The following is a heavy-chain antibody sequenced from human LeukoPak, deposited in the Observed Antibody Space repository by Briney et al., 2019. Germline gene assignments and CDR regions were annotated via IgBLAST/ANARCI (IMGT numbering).Heavy chain of an antibody. D-gene: IGHD3-22*01. CDR2: IYYSGST. CDR3: ARNLGLYDSSGYYSYYFDY. J-gene: IGHJ4*02. Sequence: PSETLSLTCTVSGGSISNYYWSWIRQPPGKGLEWIGYIYYSGSTKYNPSLKSRVTISVDTSKNQFSLKLSSVTAADTAVFYCARNLGLYDSSGYYSYYFDYWGQGTLVTVSS. CDR1: GGSISNYY. V-gene: IGHV4-59*12.